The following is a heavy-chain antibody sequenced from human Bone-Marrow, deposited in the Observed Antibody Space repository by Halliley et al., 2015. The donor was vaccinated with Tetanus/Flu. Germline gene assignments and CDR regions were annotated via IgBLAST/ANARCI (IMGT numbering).Heavy chain of an antibody. D-gene: IGHD3-16*02. V-gene: IGHV3-48*03. J-gene: IGHJ4*02. CDR2: LGSRGGAI. Sequence: SFLGSRGGAISYADSVKVRFAASRDNAEDSLYLQMSSLRVEYTAVYYCARSGSDCFKLLDYWGLGTLVTVSS. CDR3: ARSGSDCFKLLDY.